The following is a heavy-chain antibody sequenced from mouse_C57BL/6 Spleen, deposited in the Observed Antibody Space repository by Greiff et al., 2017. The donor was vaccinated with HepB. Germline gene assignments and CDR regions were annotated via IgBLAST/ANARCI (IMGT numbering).Heavy chain of an antibody. CDR3: ARHGDTDY. CDR1: GFTFSDYY. D-gene: IGHD3-3*01. V-gene: IGHV5-12*01. J-gene: IGHJ4*01. CDR2: ISNGGGST. Sequence: EVQRVETGGGLVQPGGSLKLSCAASGFTFSDYYMYWVRQTPEKRLEWVAYISNGGGSTYYPDTVKGRFTISRDNAKNTLYLQRSGLKSEDTAMYYCARHGDTDYWGQGTSVTVSS.